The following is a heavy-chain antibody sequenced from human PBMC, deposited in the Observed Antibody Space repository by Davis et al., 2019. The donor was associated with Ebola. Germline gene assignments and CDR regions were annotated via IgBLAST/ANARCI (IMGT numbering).Heavy chain of an antibody. CDR2: ISSSSSYI. Sequence: GESLKISCAASGFTFSSYSMNWVRQAPGKGLEWVSSISSSSSYIYYADSVKGRFTISRDNAKNSLYLQMNSLRAEDTAVYYCARDVGYYDSSGPTRAFDIWGQGTMVTVSS. CDR1: GFTFSSYS. V-gene: IGHV3-21*01. CDR3: ARDVGYYDSSGPTRAFDI. J-gene: IGHJ3*02. D-gene: IGHD3-22*01.